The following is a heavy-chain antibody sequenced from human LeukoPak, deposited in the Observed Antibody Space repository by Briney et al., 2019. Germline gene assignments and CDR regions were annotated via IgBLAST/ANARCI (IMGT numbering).Heavy chain of an antibody. V-gene: IGHV4-39*07. CDR3: ARGEHYDSSGYFFY. D-gene: IGHD3-22*01. CDR1: GGSISSSSYY. CDR2: IYYSGST. Sequence: SETLSLTCTVSGGSISSSSYYWGWIRQPPGKGLEWIGSIYYSGSTYYNPSLNSRVTLSVDTSKKQFSLKLSSVTAADTALYYCARGEHYDSSGYFFYWGQGTLVTVSS. J-gene: IGHJ4*02.